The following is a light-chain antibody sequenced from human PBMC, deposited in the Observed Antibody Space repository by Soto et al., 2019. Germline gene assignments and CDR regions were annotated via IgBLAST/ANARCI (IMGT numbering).Light chain of an antibody. V-gene: IGLV3-21*02. CDR2: DDS. J-gene: IGLJ7*01. Sequence: SYELTQPPSVSVAPGQTARITCGGNRIGSKSVHWFQQKPGQAPVLVVHDDSDRPSGIPERFSGSNSGGTATLTISRVEAGDEADYYCQVWDSSRNRVFGGGTQLTVL. CDR1: RIGSKS. CDR3: QVWDSSRNRV.